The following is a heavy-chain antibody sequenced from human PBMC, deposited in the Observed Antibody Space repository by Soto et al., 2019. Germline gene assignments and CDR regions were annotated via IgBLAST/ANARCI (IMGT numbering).Heavy chain of an antibody. Sequence: QVQLVQSGAEVKKPGASVKVSCKASVYTFTSYDINWVRQATGQGLEWMGCMNPNSGNTGYAQKFQGRVTMTRNTSISTAYMELSSLRSEDTAVYYCARAQWLDEPYYFDYWGQGTLVTVSS. V-gene: IGHV1-8*01. D-gene: IGHD6-19*01. CDR2: MNPNSGNT. J-gene: IGHJ4*02. CDR1: VYTFTSYD. CDR3: ARAQWLDEPYYFDY.